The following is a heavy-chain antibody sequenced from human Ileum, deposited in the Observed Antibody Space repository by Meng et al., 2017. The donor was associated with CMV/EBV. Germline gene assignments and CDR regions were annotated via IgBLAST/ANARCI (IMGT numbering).Heavy chain of an antibody. J-gene: IGHJ4*02. CDR3: TTEWGLKSGGLMYYVDY. Sequence: GESLKISCAASGFTFSNAWMSWVRQAPGKGLEWVGRIKSKTDGGTTDYAAPVKGRFTISGDDSKNTLYLQMNSLKTEDTAVYYCTTEWGLKSGGLMYYVDYWGQGTLVTVSS. V-gene: IGHV3-15*01. CDR1: GFTFSNAW. D-gene: IGHD2-8*02. CDR2: IKSKTDGGTT.